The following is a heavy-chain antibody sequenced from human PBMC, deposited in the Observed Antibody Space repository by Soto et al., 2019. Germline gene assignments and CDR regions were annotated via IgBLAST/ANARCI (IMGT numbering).Heavy chain of an antibody. CDR1: GGSVSSSTYY. CDR2: LYYSGST. V-gene: IGHV4-39*01. J-gene: IGHJ6*02. D-gene: IGHD6-13*01. Sequence: SETLSLTCTVSGGSVSSSTYYWGWIRQPPGQGLEWIGSLYYSGSTYYNPSLKSRVTMSVDTSKNQFYLKLSSVTAADTAVYYCARRIAATGRGLSFGMDVWGQGTTVTVSS. CDR3: ARRIAATGRGLSFGMDV.